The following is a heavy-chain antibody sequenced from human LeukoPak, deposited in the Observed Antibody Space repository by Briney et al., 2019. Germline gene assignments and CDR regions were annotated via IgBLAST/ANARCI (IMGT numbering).Heavy chain of an antibody. CDR3: ARANPADFDL. Sequence: GGSLRLSCAAYGFTFNGYWIHWVRQAPEKGLVWVSRINRDGGMHYADSVRGRFAISRDNTKNTVSLQMNSLRDEDTGVYFCARANPADFDLWGRGTVVIVSS. CDR2: INRDGGMH. D-gene: IGHD1-14*01. V-gene: IGHV3-74*01. CDR1: GFTFNGYW. J-gene: IGHJ2*01.